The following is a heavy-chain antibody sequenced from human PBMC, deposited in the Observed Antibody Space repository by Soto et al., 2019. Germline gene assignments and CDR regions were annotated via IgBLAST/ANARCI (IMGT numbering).Heavy chain of an antibody. CDR3: IGQITIYGVVHIY. V-gene: IGHV3-15*07. D-gene: IGHD3-3*01. J-gene: IGHJ4*02. CDR2: IKSQVDGGTT. CDR1: GFSFTSAW. Sequence: EVQLVESGGDLVEPGGSLRLSCAASGFSFTSAWMNWVRQAPGKGLEWVGRIKSQVDGGTTAFIAPVNDRFTMSRDDAEHTVSLHMSSLMTEDTAVYYCIGQITIYGVVHIYWGQGTLVTVSS.